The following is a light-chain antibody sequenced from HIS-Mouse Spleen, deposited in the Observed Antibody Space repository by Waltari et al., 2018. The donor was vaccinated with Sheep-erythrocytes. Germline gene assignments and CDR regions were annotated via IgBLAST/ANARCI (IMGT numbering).Light chain of an antibody. CDR2: QDS. J-gene: IGLJ2*01. V-gene: IGLV3-1*01. CDR1: KLGDKY. Sequence: SYELTQPPSVSVSPGQTASITCSGDKLGDKYACWYQQKPGQSPVLVIYQDSKRPSGIPERFSDSKSGNTATLTISGTQAMDEADYYCQAWDSSTAWNVVFGGGTKLTVL. CDR3: QAWDSSTAWNVV.